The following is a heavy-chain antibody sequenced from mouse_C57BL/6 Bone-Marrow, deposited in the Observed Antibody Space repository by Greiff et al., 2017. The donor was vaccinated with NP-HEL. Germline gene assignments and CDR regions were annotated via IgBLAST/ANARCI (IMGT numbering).Heavy chain of an antibody. V-gene: IGHV1-81*01. D-gene: IGHD1-1*01. CDR2: IYPRSGNT. CDR1: GYTFTSYG. Sequence: VQLQQSGAELARPGASVKLSCKASGYTFTSYGISWVKQRTGQGLEWIGEIYPRSGNTYYNEKFKGKATLTADKSSSTAYMELRSLTSEDSAVYFCDHYYGSSSYWYFDVWGTGTTVTVSS. CDR3: DHYYGSSSYWYFDV. J-gene: IGHJ1*03.